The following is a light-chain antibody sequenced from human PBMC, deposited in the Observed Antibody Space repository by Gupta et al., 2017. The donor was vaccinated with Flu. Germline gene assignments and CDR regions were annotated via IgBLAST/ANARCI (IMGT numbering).Light chain of an antibody. J-gene: IGKJ2*01. CDR1: QSISSY. V-gene: IGKV1-39*01. CDR2: SAS. Sequence: PSSLSPSVGDRVTIACRASQSISSYLNWYQQKPGKAPNLLIYSASNLQSGVPSRFSGSGSGTDFTLTISRLQPEDFATYYCQQRNDLPYTFGQGTKMEIK. CDR3: QQRNDLPYT.